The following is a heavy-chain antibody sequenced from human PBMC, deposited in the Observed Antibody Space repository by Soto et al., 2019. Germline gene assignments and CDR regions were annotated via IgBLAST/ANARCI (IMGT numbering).Heavy chain of an antibody. CDR3: TTVYYDYVWGSYRYFDY. CDR1: GFTFSNAW. J-gene: IGHJ4*02. V-gene: IGHV3-15*07. CDR2: IKSKTDGGTT. Sequence: GGSLRLSCAASGFTFSNAWMNWVRQAPGKGLEWVGRIKSKTDGGTTDYAAPVKGRFTISRDDSKNTLYLQMNSLKTEDTAVYYCTTVYYDYVWGSYRYFDYWGQGTLVTVSS. D-gene: IGHD3-16*02.